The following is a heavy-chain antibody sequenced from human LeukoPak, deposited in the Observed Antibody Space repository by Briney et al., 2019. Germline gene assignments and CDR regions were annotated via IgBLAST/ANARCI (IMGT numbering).Heavy chain of an antibody. V-gene: IGHV4-34*01. CDR2: INHSGST. Sequence: SETLSLTCAVYGGSFSGYYWSWIRQPPGKGLEWIGEINHSGSTNYNPSLKSRVTISVDTSKNQFSLKLSSVTAADTAVYYCARVGPCQLLPLYYYMDVWGKGTTVTVSS. D-gene: IGHD2-2*01. CDR3: ARVGPCQLLPLYYYMDV. J-gene: IGHJ6*03. CDR1: GGSFSGYY.